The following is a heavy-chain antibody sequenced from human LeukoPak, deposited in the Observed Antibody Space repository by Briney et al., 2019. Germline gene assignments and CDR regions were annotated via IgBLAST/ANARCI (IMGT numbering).Heavy chain of an antibody. V-gene: IGHV3-30-3*01. CDR1: GFTFSSYA. Sequence: GGSLRLSCAASGFTFSSYAMHWVRQAPGKGLEWVAVISYDGSNKYYADSVKGRFTISRDNSKNTLYLQMNSLRAEDTAVYYCARAGDEYSSSSGWWGYYYYYMDVWGKGTTVTVSS. CDR2: ISYDGSNK. J-gene: IGHJ6*03. D-gene: IGHD6-6*01. CDR3: ARAGDEYSSSSGWWGYYYYYMDV.